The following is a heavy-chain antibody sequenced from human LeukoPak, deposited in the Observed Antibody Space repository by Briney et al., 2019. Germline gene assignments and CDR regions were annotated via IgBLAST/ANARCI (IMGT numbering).Heavy chain of an antibody. D-gene: IGHD2-2*01. CDR1: GFTFSSYS. V-gene: IGHV3-21*01. J-gene: IGHJ4*02. CDR3: ARELIGVVPAATNDY. Sequence: GGSLRLSCAASGFTFSSYSMNWVRQAPGKGLEWVSSISSSSSYIYYADSVKGRFTISRDNAKNSLYLQMNSLRAEDTAVYYCARELIGVVPAATNDYWGQGTLVTVSS. CDR2: ISSSSSYI.